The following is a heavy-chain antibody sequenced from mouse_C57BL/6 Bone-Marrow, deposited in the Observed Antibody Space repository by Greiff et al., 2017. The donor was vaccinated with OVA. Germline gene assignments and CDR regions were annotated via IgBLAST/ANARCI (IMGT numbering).Heavy chain of an antibody. CDR3: TRSQYYYGSSPWFAY. Sequence: QVQLQQSGAELVRPGASVTLSCKASGYTFTDYEMHWVKQTPVHGLEWIGAIDPETGGTAYNQTFKGKAILTADKSSSPAYMELRSLTSEDSAVYYCTRSQYYYGSSPWFAYWGQGTLVTVSA. D-gene: IGHD1-1*01. V-gene: IGHV1-15*01. CDR1: GYTFTDYE. CDR2: IDPETGGT. J-gene: IGHJ3*01.